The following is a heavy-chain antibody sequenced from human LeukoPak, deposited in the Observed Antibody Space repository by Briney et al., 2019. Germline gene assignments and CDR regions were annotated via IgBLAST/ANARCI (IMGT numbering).Heavy chain of an antibody. CDR2: ISGSGGST. Sequence: LAGGSLRLSCAVTGFTFSSYVMSWVRQAPGKGLEWVSSISGSGGSTYYADSVKGRFTISRDNSKKTLYLQMNSLRADDTAVYYCASWVPDRGFDYWGQGTLVTVSS. J-gene: IGHJ4*02. D-gene: IGHD3-10*01. CDR3: ASWVPDRGFDY. V-gene: IGHV3-23*01. CDR1: GFTFSSYV.